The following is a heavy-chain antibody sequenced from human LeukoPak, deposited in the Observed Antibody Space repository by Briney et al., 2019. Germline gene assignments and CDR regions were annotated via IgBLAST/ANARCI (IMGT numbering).Heavy chain of an antibody. CDR3: ARRLIWFGARRGWFDP. CDR1: GGSISSSAYH. Sequence: SETLSLTCTVSGGSISSSAYHWGWIRQPPGKGLEWIGSIHIGGSTNYNPSLKSRVTISVDTSKNQFSLKLSSVTAADTAVYYCARRLIWFGARRGWFDPWGQGTLVTVSS. J-gene: IGHJ5*02. CDR2: IHIGGST. V-gene: IGHV4-39*07. D-gene: IGHD3-10*01.